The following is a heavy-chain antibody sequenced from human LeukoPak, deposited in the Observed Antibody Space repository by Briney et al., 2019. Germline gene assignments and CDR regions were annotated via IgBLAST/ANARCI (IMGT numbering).Heavy chain of an antibody. CDR1: RFTFDDYA. J-gene: IGHJ3*02. CDR2: ITWNSGSL. CDR3: AKDRRIVGPTTAFDI. V-gene: IGHV3-9*01. D-gene: IGHD1-26*01. Sequence: GGSLRLSCVASRFTFDDYAMHWVRQAPGKGLEWVSSITWNSGSLNYADSVKGRFTISRDNAKNSPFLHMNSLRAEDTAFYYCAKDRRIVGPTTAFDIWGQGTMVTVSS.